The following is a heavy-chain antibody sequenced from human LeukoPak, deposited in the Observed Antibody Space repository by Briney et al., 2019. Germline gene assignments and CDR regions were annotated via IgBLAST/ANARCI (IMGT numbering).Heavy chain of an antibody. CDR1: GGSLSGYY. D-gene: IGHD3-9*01. Sequence: SETLSLTCAVYGGSLSGYYWSWIRQPPGKGLEWIGEFNHTGSTNYNPSLKSRVTISVDTSKNQFSLKLSSVTAADTAVYYCARVWVGFTGYYKSYYYGMDVWGQGTTVTVSS. CDR3: ARVWVGFTGYYKSYYYGMDV. CDR2: FNHTGST. V-gene: IGHV4-34*01. J-gene: IGHJ6*02.